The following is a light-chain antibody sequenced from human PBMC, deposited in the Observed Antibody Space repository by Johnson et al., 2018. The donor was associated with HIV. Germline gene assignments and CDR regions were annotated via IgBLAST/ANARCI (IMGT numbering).Light chain of an antibody. V-gene: IGLV1-51*02. J-gene: IGLJ1*01. CDR2: ENT. CDR3: GTWDSSLSAGGV. CDR1: SSNIGNNY. Sequence: QSALTQPPSVSAAPGQKVTISCSGSSSNIGNNYVSWYQQLPGTAPKLLIYENTKRPSGIPDRFSGSKSGTSATLGITGLQTGDEADYYCGTWDSSLSAGGVFGTGTKVTVL.